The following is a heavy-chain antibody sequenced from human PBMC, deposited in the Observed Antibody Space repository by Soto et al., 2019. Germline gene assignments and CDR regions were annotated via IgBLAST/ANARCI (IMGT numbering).Heavy chain of an antibody. CDR1: GYTFTTYW. CDR2: IYPADSDT. J-gene: IGHJ6*02. CDR3: ARSDILTGSYMDV. V-gene: IGHV5-51*01. D-gene: IGHD3-9*01. Sequence: GESLKISCEGSGYTFTTYWIGWVRQMPGKGLEWMGIIYPADSDTRYSPSFQGQVTISADKSISTAYLQWSSLKASDTAMYYCARSDILTGSYMDVWGQGTTVTVSS.